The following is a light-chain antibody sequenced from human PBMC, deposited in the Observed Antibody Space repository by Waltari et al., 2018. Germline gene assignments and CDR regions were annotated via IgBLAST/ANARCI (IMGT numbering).Light chain of an antibody. CDR1: SNDVGSYNP. Sequence: QSALTQPASVSGSPGQSITISCTGTSNDVGSYNPVSWYQDHPGQGPKVIIYDVSDRPSGVSARFSGTKSGNTASLTISGLQAEDEADYYCSSQSSDNVVLFGGGTKVTVL. CDR2: DVS. J-gene: IGLJ3*02. CDR3: SSQSSDNVVL. V-gene: IGLV2-14*03.